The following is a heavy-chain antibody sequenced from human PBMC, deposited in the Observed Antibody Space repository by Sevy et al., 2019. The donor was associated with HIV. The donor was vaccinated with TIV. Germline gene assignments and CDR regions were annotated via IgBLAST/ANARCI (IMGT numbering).Heavy chain of an antibody. CDR1: GLTFGSYS. Sequence: GGSLRLSVAASGLTFGSYSMNWVGRAQGKGLEGVSYISSSSSLIYYADSVKGCFTVSRDNAKNSVYLQMNSLRDEDTAVYYCVSSAELRVLMWFAFWGQGTLVTVSS. V-gene: IGHV3-48*02. CDR3: VSSAELRVLMWFAF. D-gene: IGHD3-10*01. J-gene: IGHJ4*02. CDR2: ISSSSSLI.